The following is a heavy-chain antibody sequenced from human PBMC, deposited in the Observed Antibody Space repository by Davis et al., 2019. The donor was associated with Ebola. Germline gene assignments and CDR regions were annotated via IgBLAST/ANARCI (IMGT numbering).Heavy chain of an antibody. J-gene: IGHJ4*02. Sequence: PSETLSLTCTVSGGSISSGGYYWSWIRQHPGKGLEWIGYIYYSGSTYYNPSLKSRVTISVDTSKNQFSLKLSSVTAADTAVYYCAREQGYCSSTSCPHPPQDFDYWGQGTLVTVSS. CDR2: IYYSGST. CDR1: GGSISSGGYY. V-gene: IGHV4-31*03. CDR3: AREQGYCSSTSCPHPPQDFDY. D-gene: IGHD2-2*01.